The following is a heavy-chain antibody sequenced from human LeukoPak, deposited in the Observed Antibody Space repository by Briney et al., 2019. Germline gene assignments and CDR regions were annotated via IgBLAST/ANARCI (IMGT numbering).Heavy chain of an antibody. CDR1: GASISPYN. CDR3: ARGNTYGDYVGWYWFDP. CDR2: IYYSGST. V-gene: IGHV4-59*01. D-gene: IGHD4-17*01. J-gene: IGHJ5*02. Sequence: SETLSLTCTVSGASISPYNWNWIRQPPGKGLEWIGYIYYSGSTNYSPSLKSRVTISVDTSKNQFSLQLSSVTAADTAVYYCARGNTYGDYVGWYWFDPWGQGTLVTVSS.